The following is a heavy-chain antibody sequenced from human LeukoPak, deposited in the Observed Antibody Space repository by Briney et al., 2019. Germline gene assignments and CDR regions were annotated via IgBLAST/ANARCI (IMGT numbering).Heavy chain of an antibody. CDR1: GFTFSSYA. CDR3: AKNGWLRSSGLWGDY. D-gene: IGHD5-12*01. Sequence: GGSLRLSCVASGFTFSSYAMTWFRQAPGKGLEWVSSFSGGDGSPYYADSVKGRFTISRDNSKSTLYLQMNSLRAEDTAIYYCAKNGWLRSSGLWGDYWGQGALVTVSS. V-gene: IGHV3-23*01. J-gene: IGHJ4*02. CDR2: FSGGDGSP.